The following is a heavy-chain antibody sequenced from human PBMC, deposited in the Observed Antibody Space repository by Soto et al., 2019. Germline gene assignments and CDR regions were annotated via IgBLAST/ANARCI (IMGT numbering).Heavy chain of an antibody. V-gene: IGHV1-69*13. CDR3: ARGSLQQWAFDY. Sequence: SVKVTCKASGGTFSSYAISWVRQAPGQGLEWMGGIIPIFGTANYAQKFQGRVTITADESTSTAYMELSSLRSEDTAVYYCARGSLQQWAFDYWGQGTLVTVSS. J-gene: IGHJ4*02. CDR2: IIPIFGTA. D-gene: IGHD6-19*01. CDR1: GGTFSSYA.